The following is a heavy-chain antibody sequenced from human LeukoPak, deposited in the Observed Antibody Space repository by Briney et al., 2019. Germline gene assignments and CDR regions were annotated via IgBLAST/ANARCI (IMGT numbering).Heavy chain of an antibody. CDR1: GGSFSGYY. V-gene: IGHV4-34*01. CDR3: ARGVIGLGESYFDY. J-gene: IGHJ4*02. D-gene: IGHD3-10*01. CDR2: INHSGST. Sequence: SETLSLTCAVYGGSFSGYYWSWIRQPPGKGLEWIGEINHSGSTNYNPSLKSRVTISVDTSKNQFSLKLSSVTAADTAVYYCARGVIGLGESYFDYWGQGTLVTVSS.